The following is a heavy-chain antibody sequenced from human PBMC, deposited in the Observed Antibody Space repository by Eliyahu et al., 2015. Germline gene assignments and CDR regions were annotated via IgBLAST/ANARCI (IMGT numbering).Heavy chain of an antibody. V-gene: IGHV3-7*04. J-gene: IGHJ4*02. D-gene: IGHD1-26*01. Sequence: DVQLAESGGGLVQPGGSLRLSCAASGFTFSGYWMSWVRQAPGKGLEXVANINEDGSEXNYADSVKXRFTISRDNAKNSLYLQMNGLRAEDTAVYYCARDEYSGRWWGQGTLVTVSS. CDR2: INEDGSEX. CDR3: ARDEYSGRW. CDR1: GFTFSGYW.